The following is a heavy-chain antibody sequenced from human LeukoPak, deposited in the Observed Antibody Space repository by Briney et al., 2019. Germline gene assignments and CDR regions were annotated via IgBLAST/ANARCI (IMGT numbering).Heavy chain of an antibody. D-gene: IGHD4-23*01. CDR2: ISPNSGDT. Sequence: ASVNVSCKASGYGFTGYYMHWVRQAPGQGREWMGWISPNSGDTNYAREFQGRVTMTRDTSISTAYMELSGLTSDDTAVYYCARDGSARSGNNNFYYWGQGTLVTVSS. CDR3: ARDGSARSGNNNFYY. J-gene: IGHJ4*02. V-gene: IGHV1-2*02. CDR1: GYGFTGYY.